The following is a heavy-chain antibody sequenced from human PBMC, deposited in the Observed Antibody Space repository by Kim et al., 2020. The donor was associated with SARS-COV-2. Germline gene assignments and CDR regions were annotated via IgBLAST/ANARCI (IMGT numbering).Heavy chain of an antibody. V-gene: IGHV3-33*05. CDR3: ARDGGSGWSPPYYFDT. D-gene: IGHD6-19*01. Sequence: GGSLRLSCATSGFTLRVHGIHWVRQAPGRGLEWVAVSPYEGRNEKYADSVKGRFTISRDTSKNRLYLQMSSLRVEDTAVYYCARDGGSGWSPPYYFDTWG. J-gene: IGHJ5*01. CDR2: SPYEGRNE. CDR1: GFTLRVHG.